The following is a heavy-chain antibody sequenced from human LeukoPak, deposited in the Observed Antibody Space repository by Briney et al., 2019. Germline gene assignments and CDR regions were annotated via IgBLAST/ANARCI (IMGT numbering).Heavy chain of an antibody. CDR2: IYYSGST. V-gene: IGHV4-59*01. J-gene: IGHJ4*02. Sequence: PSETLSLTCTVPGGSISSYYWSWIRQPPGKGLEWIGYIYYSGSTNYNPSLKSRVTISVDTSKNQFSLKLSSVTAADTAVYYCARGRKWFDYWGQGTLVTVSS. D-gene: IGHD1-26*01. CDR3: ARGRKWFDY. CDR1: GGSISSYY.